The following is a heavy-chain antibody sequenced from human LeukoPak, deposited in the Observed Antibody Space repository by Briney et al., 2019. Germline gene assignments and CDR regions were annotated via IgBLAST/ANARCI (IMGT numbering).Heavy chain of an antibody. J-gene: IGHJ6*02. V-gene: IGHV3-23*01. Sequence: GGSLRLSCAASGFTFSSYAMSWVRQAPGKGLEWVSAISGSGGSTYYADSVKGRFTISRDNSKNTLYLQMNSLRAEDTAVYYCAKGERITIFGVVIPIYYYYGMDVWGQGTTVIVSS. CDR2: ISGSGGST. D-gene: IGHD3-3*01. CDR1: GFTFSSYA. CDR3: AKGERITIFGVVIPIYYYYGMDV.